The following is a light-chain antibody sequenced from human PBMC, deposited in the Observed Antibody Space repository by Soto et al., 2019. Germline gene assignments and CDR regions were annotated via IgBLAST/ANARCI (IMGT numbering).Light chain of an antibody. CDR2: DAS. V-gene: IGKV3-11*01. CDR1: QSVSSY. CDR3: KQYNNWPPFT. Sequence: EIVLTQSPATLSLSPGERAPLSCRASQSVSSYLAWYQQKPGQAPRLLIYDASNRATGIPARFSGSGSGTEFTLTISNLQSEDFAVYYCKQYNNWPPFTFGQGTKVDIK. J-gene: IGKJ1*01.